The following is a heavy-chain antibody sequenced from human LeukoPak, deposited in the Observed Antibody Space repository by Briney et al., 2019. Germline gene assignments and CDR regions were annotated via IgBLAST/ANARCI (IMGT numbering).Heavy chain of an antibody. Sequence: PGGSLRLSCEASGFTFIDYTVNWVRQAPGKGLEWVAYISSSGSTIYYGDSVKGRFTISRDNAKNTLYLQMNSLRAEDTAVYYCAAHYYDSSGPIWGQGTMVTVSS. D-gene: IGHD3-22*01. V-gene: IGHV3-48*04. CDR2: ISSSGSTI. CDR1: GFTFIDYT. CDR3: AAHYYDSSGPI. J-gene: IGHJ3*02.